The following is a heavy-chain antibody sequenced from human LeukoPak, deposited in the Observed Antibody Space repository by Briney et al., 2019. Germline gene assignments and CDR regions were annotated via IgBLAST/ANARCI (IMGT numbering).Heavy chain of an antibody. CDR1: GFTFSSYG. CDR3: AKSPAASWAYYFDY. V-gene: IGHV3-33*06. D-gene: IGHD2-2*01. CDR2: IWFDGSNK. Sequence: GGSLRLSCAASGFTFSSYGMHWVRQAPGKGLEWVAVIWFDGSNKYYADSVKGRSTISRDNSKNTLYLQMNSLRAEDTAVYYCAKSPAASWAYYFDYWGQGTLVTVSS. J-gene: IGHJ4*02.